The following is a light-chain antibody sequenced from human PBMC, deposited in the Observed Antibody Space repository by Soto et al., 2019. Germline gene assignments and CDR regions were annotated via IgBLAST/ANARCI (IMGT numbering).Light chain of an antibody. CDR2: SNT. J-gene: IGLJ3*02. CDR1: SSNIGSNT. Sequence: QAVVTQPPSASGTHGQRVTISCSGSSSNIGSNTVTWYQQLPGTAPKLLIYSNTQRPSGVPDRFSGSKSGTSASLAISGLHSEDEADYYCAAWDDSLNGWVFGGGTKLTVL. V-gene: IGLV1-44*01. CDR3: AAWDDSLNGWV.